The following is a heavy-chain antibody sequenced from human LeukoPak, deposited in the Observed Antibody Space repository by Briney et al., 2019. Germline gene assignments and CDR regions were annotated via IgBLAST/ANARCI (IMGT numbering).Heavy chain of an antibody. Sequence: GGSLRLSCAASGFTFSSYWMHWVRQAPGKGLVWVSRINTDGSSTSYADSVKGRFTISRDNAKNTLYLQMNSLRAEDTAVYYCARVPDIAAAGNWFDPWGQGTLVTVSS. V-gene: IGHV3-74*01. D-gene: IGHD6-13*01. J-gene: IGHJ5*02. CDR2: INTDGSST. CDR3: ARVPDIAAAGNWFDP. CDR1: GFTFSSYW.